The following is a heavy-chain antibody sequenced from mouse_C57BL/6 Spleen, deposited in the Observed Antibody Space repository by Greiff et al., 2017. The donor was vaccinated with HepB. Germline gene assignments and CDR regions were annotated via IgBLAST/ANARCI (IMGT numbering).Heavy chain of an antibody. Sequence: DVMLVESGGGLVKPGGSLKLSCAASGFTFSDYGMHWVRQAPEKGLEWVAYISSGSSTIYYADTVKGRFTISRDNAKNTLFRQMTSLRSEDTAMYYCARKNYYGYGYFDYWGQGTTLTVSS. J-gene: IGHJ2*01. CDR3: ARKNYYGYGYFDY. CDR1: GFTFSDYG. CDR2: ISSGSSTI. V-gene: IGHV5-17*01. D-gene: IGHD1-2*01.